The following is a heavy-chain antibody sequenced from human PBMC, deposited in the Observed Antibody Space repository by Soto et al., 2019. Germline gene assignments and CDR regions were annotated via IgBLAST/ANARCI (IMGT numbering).Heavy chain of an antibody. CDR1: GFTFSNAW. Sequence: EVQLVESGGGLVKPGGSLRLSCAASGFTFSNAWMSWVRQAPGKGLEWVGRIKSKTDGGTTDYAAPVKGRFTISRDDSKNTLYLQMNSLKTEDTAVYYCTTDRVMITFGGVIVIGYFDYWGQGTLVTVSS. V-gene: IGHV3-15*01. CDR2: IKSKTDGGTT. J-gene: IGHJ4*02. D-gene: IGHD3-16*02. CDR3: TTDRVMITFGGVIVIGYFDY.